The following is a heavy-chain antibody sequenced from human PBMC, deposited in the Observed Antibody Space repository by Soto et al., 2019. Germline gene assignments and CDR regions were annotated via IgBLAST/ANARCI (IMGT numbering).Heavy chain of an antibody. CDR2: IDKFGTAS. Sequence: EVQLVESGGGLVQPGGSLRLSCAASEFTFSGRSLHWVRQAPGKGLVWVSGIDKFGTASTYADSVKGRFTSSRDNAKNTVYLQMNSLRVDDTAVYYCARGWFGPDVWGKGTRVTVSS. CDR1: EFTFSGRS. D-gene: IGHD3-10*01. V-gene: IGHV3-74*01. CDR3: ARGWFGPDV. J-gene: IGHJ6*03.